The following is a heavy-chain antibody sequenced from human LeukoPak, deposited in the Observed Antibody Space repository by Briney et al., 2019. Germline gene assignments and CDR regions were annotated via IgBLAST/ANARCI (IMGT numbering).Heavy chain of an antibody. CDR3: AKNVMVKRYIDY. J-gene: IGHJ4*02. CDR2: ISGSGRTI. D-gene: IGHD5-18*01. CDR1: GFILNNHA. Sequence: GSLRLSCAASGFILNNHAMSWVRQAPGKGLQWISVISGSGRTIEYEDSVKGRFTISRDNSKNTLSLQMNSLRVEDTAIYYCAKNVMVKRYIDYWGQGTLVTVSS. V-gene: IGHV3-23*01.